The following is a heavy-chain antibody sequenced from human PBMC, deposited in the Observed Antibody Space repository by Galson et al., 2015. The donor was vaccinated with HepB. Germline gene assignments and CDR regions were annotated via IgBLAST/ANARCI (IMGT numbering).Heavy chain of an antibody. V-gene: IGHV3-21*01. Sequence: SLRLSCAASGFTFSSYSMNWVRQAPGKGLEWVSSISSSSSYIYYADSVKGRFTISRDNGKDSLYLQMNSLRDEDTAIYHCAREPYGSGAIDYWGQGTLVTVPS. CDR2: ISSSSSYI. CDR1: GFTFSSYS. J-gene: IGHJ4*02. D-gene: IGHD3-10*01. CDR3: AREPYGSGAIDY.